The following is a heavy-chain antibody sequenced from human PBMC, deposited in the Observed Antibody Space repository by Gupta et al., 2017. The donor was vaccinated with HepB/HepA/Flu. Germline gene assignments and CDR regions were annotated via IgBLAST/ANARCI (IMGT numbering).Heavy chain of an antibody. Sequence: QITLKESGPTLVKPTQTLTLTCTFSGFSLSTSGVGVGWIRQPPGKALEWLALIYWDDDKRYSPSLKRRLTITKNTSKNQVFLKMTKLDPVDTATYYGEQEGYDFGRGGREVGGKGPTV. V-gene: IGHV2-5*02. J-gene: IGHJ6*03. CDR1: GFSLSTSGVG. D-gene: IGHD3-3*01. CDR3: EQEGYDFGRGGREV. CDR2: IYWDDDK.